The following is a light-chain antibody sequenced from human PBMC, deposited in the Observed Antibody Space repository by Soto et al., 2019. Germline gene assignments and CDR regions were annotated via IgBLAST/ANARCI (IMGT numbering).Light chain of an antibody. CDR2: AAS. J-gene: IGKJ1*01. CDR1: QSISNH. Sequence: DIQMTQSPSSLSASVEDRVIITCRASQSISNHLNWYQQKPGKAPKLLIFAASSLQSGVPSRFSGSRSWSDFTLAISSLQPEDFATYYCQQSYSSPPTFGQGTKVEIK. CDR3: QQSYSSPPT. V-gene: IGKV1-39*01.